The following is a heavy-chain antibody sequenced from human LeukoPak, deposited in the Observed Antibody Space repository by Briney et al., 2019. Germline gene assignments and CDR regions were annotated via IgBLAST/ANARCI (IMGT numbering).Heavy chain of an antibody. CDR1: GFSLSTSGVG. CDR2: IYWDDAK. J-gene: IGHJ1*01. Sequence: SGPTLVNPTQTLTLTCTFSGFSLSTSGVGVGWIRQPPGKALEWLALIYWDDAKRYSPSLKSRLTITKDTSKNQVVLTMTNMDPVDTATYYCAHRSGLGAYYYDSSGYYTPVQEYFQHWGQGTLVTVSS. D-gene: IGHD3-22*01. CDR3: AHRSGLGAYYYDSSGYYTPVQEYFQH. V-gene: IGHV2-5*02.